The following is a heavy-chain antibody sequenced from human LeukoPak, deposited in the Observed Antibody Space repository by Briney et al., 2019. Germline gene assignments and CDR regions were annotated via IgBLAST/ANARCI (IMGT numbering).Heavy chain of an antibody. Sequence: PSETLSLTCTVSGGSINSGSYYWSWIRQSPGKGLEWIGEINHRGSTNYNPSLKRRVTISLDTSKNQFSLKLSSVTAADTAVYYCARDSSRAGAFDIWGQGTMVTVSS. CDR3: ARDSSRAGAFDI. D-gene: IGHD6-13*01. J-gene: IGHJ3*02. CDR2: INHRGST. CDR1: GGSINSGSYY. V-gene: IGHV4-39*07.